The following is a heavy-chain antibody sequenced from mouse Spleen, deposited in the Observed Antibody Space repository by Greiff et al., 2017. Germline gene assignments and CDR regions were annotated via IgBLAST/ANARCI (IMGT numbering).Heavy chain of an antibody. V-gene: IGHV1-82*01. CDR2: IYPGDGDT. J-gene: IGHJ3*01. CDR3: ARGGSSGYAWFAY. CDR1: GYAFSSSW. Sequence: VQLQQSGPELVKPGASVKISCKASGYAFSSSWMNWVKQRPGKGLEWIGRIYPGDGDTNYNGKFKGKATLTADKSSSTAYMQLSSLTSEDSAVYFCARGGSSGYAWFAYWGQGTLVTVSA. D-gene: IGHD3-1*01.